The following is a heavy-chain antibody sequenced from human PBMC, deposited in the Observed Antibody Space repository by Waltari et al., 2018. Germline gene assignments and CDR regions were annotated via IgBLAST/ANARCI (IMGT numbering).Heavy chain of an antibody. CDR2: INPNSGGT. Sequence: QVQLVQSGAEVKKPGASVKVSCKASGYTFTGYYMHWVRQAPGQGLEWMGRINPNSGGTNYAQKFQGRVTMTRDTSISTAYMELSRLRSDDTAVYYCATSMKGVAAAGTGYGMDVWGQGTTVTVSS. D-gene: IGHD6-13*01. CDR3: ATSMKGVAAAGTGYGMDV. V-gene: IGHV1-2*06. J-gene: IGHJ6*02. CDR1: GYTFTGYY.